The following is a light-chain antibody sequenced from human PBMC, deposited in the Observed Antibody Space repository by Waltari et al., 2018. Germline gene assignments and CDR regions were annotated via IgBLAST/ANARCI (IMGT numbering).Light chain of an antibody. J-gene: IGKJ4*01. CDR1: QSISSY. V-gene: IGKV1-39*01. CDR3: QQSYSTPFT. Sequence: DIQMTQSPSSLSASVGDRVTITCRASQSISSYVNWYQQKPGKAPKPLIYAASSLQSEVPSRFNGSGAGTDFTLTISSLQPEDVATYYCQQSYSTPFTFGGGTKVEIK. CDR2: AAS.